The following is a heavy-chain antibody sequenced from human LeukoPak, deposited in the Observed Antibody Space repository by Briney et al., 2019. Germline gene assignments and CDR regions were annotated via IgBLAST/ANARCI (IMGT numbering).Heavy chain of an antibody. Sequence: ASVKVSCKASGYTFTSYYMHWVRQAPGQGLEWMGWISAYKGNTNYAQKLQGRVTMTTDTSTSTAYMELRSLRSDDTAVYYCARDLGVAAARTRGWFDPWGQGTLVTVSS. V-gene: IGHV1-18*04. CDR1: GYTFTSYY. CDR2: ISAYKGNT. J-gene: IGHJ5*02. CDR3: ARDLGVAAARTRGWFDP. D-gene: IGHD6-13*01.